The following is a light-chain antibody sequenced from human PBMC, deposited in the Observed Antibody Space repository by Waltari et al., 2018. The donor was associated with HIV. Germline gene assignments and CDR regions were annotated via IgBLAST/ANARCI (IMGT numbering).Light chain of an antibody. J-gene: IGLJ2*01. V-gene: IGLV1-47*01. Sequence: QSVLTQPPSASGTPGQRISISCFGSSSNIGSNYVYWYQQLPGTAPNLLIYRNNQRPSGVPDRFSGSKSGTSASLASSGLRSEDEADYYCATWDDSLRGVVFGGGAKLTVL. CDR3: ATWDDSLRGVV. CDR2: RNN. CDR1: SSNIGSNY.